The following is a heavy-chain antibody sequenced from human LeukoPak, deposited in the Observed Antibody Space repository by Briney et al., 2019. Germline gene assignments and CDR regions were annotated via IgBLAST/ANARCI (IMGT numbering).Heavy chain of an antibody. V-gene: IGHV1-2*02. D-gene: IGHD3-3*01. J-gene: IGHJ6*02. CDR1: GYTFSDYY. CDR3: ARDESGRKYGMDV. Sequence: ASVKVSCKASGYTFSDYYMHWVRQAPGQGLEWMGWISPYSGGTNYAQKFQGRVTMTRDTSITTAYMELSRLRSDDAAVYYCARDESGRKYGMDVWGRGTTVTVSS. CDR2: ISPYSGGT.